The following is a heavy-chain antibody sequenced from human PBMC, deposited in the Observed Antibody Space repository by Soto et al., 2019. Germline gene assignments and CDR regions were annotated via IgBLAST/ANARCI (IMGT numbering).Heavy chain of an antibody. CDR3: ARTGYSFTENYGMDV. J-gene: IGHJ6*02. CDR2: INHSGST. V-gene: IGHV4-34*01. Sequence: QVQLQQWGAGLLKPSETLSLTCAVYGGSFSGYYWSWIRQPPGKGLEWIGEINHSGSTNYNPSLKSRVTISVDTSKNQFSLKLSSVTAADTAVYYCARTGYSFTENYGMDVWGQGTTVTVSS. D-gene: IGHD6-13*01. CDR1: GGSFSGYY.